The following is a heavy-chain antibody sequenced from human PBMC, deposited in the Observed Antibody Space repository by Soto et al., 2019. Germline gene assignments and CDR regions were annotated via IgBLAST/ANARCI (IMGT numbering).Heavy chain of an antibody. J-gene: IGHJ4*02. Sequence: GGSLRLSCAASGFTFSSYSMNWVRQAPGKGLEWVSSISSSSSYIYYADSVKGRFTISRDNAKNSLYLQMNSLRAEDTAVYYCARGTYYYDRSGYYSYWGQGTLVTVSS. CDR1: GFTFSSYS. CDR3: ARGTYYYDRSGYYSY. V-gene: IGHV3-21*01. D-gene: IGHD3-22*01. CDR2: ISSSSSYI.